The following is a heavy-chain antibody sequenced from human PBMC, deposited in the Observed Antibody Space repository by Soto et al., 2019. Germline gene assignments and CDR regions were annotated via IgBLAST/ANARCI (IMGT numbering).Heavy chain of an antibody. V-gene: IGHV3-48*02. Sequence: GGSLRLSCAASGFTFSSYSMNWVRQAPGKGLEWVSYISSSSSTIYYADSVKGRFTISRDNAKNSLYLQMNSLRDEDTAVYYCARDYSTVYYYYYGMDVWGQGTTVTVSS. D-gene: IGHD4-4*01. CDR3: ARDYSTVYYYYYGMDV. CDR1: GFTFSSYS. CDR2: ISSSSSTI. J-gene: IGHJ6*02.